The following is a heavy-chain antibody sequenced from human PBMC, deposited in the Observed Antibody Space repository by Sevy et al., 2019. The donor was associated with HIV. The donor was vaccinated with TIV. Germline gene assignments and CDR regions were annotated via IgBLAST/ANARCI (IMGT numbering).Heavy chain of an antibody. Sequence: GGSLRLSCAASGFTFSSYDMHWVRQATGKGLEWVSAIGTAGDTYYPGSVKGRFTISRENAKNSLYLQMNSLRAEDTAVYYCARPLRITIFGVVEYGMDVWGQGTTVTVSS. D-gene: IGHD3-3*01. J-gene: IGHJ6*02. CDR3: ARPLRITIFGVVEYGMDV. CDR1: GFTFSSYD. V-gene: IGHV3-13*01. CDR2: IGTAGDT.